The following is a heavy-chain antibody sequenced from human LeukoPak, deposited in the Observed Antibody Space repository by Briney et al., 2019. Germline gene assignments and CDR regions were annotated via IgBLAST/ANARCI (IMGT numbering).Heavy chain of an antibody. CDR2: INSYSSDI. CDR1: GFTFSDHY. D-gene: IGHD2-15*01. V-gene: IGHV3-11*06. CDR3: ARSVEGYCSGGSCYSYYYYMDV. J-gene: IGHJ6*03. Sequence: GGSLRLSCATSGFTFSDHYMTWVRQAPGKGLDWVSSINSYSSDIYYADSVKGRSTISRDNAKNSLYLQMNSLRAEDTAVYYCARSVEGYCSGGSCYSYYYYMDVWGKGTTVTVSS.